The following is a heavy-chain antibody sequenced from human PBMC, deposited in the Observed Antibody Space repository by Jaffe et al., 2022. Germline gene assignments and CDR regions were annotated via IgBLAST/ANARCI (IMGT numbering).Heavy chain of an antibody. CDR2: IYWNDDK. Sequence: QITLKESGPTLVKPTQTLTLTCTFSGFSLSTSGVGVGWIRQPPGKALEWLALIYWNDDKRYSPSLKSRLTITKDTSKNQVVLTMTNMDPVDTATYYCARLPDRCSSTSCPDALDAFDIWGQGTMVTVSS. J-gene: IGHJ3*02. CDR1: GFSLSTSGVG. D-gene: IGHD2-2*01. CDR3: ARLPDRCSSTSCPDALDAFDI. V-gene: IGHV2-5*01.